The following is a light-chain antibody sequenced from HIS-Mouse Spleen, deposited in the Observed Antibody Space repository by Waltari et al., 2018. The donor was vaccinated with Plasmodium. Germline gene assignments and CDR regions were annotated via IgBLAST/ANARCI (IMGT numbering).Light chain of an antibody. CDR1: ALPKKY. V-gene: IGLV3-10*01. Sequence: SYELTQPPSVSVSPGQTARITCSGDALPKKYAYWYQQKSGQAPVLVICEDSKRPSGISERVSGSSSGTMATLTISGAQVEDEADYYCYSTDSSGNHRVFGGGTKLTVL. J-gene: IGLJ3*02. CDR2: EDS. CDR3: YSTDSSGNHRV.